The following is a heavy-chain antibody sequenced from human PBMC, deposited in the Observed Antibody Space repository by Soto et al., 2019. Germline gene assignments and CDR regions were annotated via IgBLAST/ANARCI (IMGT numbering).Heavy chain of an antibody. J-gene: IGHJ4*02. CDR3: ARNPRIYAEWLRVYYFDY. Sequence: QVQLVQSGAEVKKPGASVKVSCKASGYTFTSYGISWVRQAPGQVLEWMGWISAYNGNTNYAQKLQGRVTMTTDTSTSTAYMELRSLRSDDTAVYYCARNPRIYAEWLRVYYFDYWGQGTLVTVSS. V-gene: IGHV1-18*01. CDR1: GYTFTSYG. CDR2: ISAYNGNT. D-gene: IGHD5-12*01.